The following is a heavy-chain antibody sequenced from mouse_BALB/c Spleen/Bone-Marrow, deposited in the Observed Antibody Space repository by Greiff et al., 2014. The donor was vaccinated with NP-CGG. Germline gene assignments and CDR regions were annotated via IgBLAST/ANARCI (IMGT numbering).Heavy chain of an antibody. CDR3: AKGVVSDY. D-gene: IGHD1-1*01. CDR1: GYIFTTYN. CDR2: IDPYNGDA. Sequence: QLQESGPELVKPGASVKVSCKASGYIFTTYNMYWMKQSHGKSLEWIGYIDPYNGDATYNQKFKGKATLTVDKSSSTAYLHLNSLTSEDSAVYYCAKGVVSDYWGQGTTLTVSS. J-gene: IGHJ2*01. V-gene: IGHV1S135*01.